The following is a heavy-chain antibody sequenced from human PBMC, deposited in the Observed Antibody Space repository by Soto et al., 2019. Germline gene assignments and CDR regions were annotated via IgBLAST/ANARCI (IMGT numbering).Heavy chain of an antibody. CDR2: INAGNDNR. D-gene: IGHD3-10*01. CDR1: GYIFTSYA. J-gene: IGHJ4*02. CDR3: ARESLWFGELLSYFDQ. Sequence: QVQLVQSGAEVKKPGASVKVSCKASGYIFTSYAIHWVRQAPGQRLEWMGWINAGNDNRRYSENFQGRVTITGDTSASTAYMELSSLRSEDTAVYYCARESLWFGELLSYFDQWGQGTMVTVSS. V-gene: IGHV1-3*01.